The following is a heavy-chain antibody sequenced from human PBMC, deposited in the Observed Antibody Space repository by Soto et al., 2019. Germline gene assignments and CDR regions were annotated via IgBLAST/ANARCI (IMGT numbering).Heavy chain of an antibody. Sequence: EVQLLGSGGGLVQPGGSLRLSCAASGLTFSTYAMSWVRQAPGKGLEWVSSISGNGANTYYTDSVKGRFIISRDNSKNTLCLQMNSLSAEDTALYYCAQDRPNYYGSGGGYYKAGGDYWGQGTLVTVSS. D-gene: IGHD3-10*01. CDR3: AQDRPNYYGSGGGYYKAGGDY. V-gene: IGHV3-23*01. J-gene: IGHJ4*02. CDR1: GLTFSTYA. CDR2: ISGNGANT.